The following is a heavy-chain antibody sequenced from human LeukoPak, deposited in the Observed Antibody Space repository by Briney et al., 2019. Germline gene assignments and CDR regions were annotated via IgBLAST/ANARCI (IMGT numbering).Heavy chain of an antibody. Sequence: SETLSLTCTVSGGSISSYYWSWIRQPPGKGLEWIGYIYDSGTTNYNPSLKSRVTISVDTSKNQFFLKLSSVTAADTAVYYCARETLGVTAFDIWGQGTMVTVSS. CDR1: GGSISSYY. CDR2: IYDSGTT. D-gene: IGHD2-21*02. J-gene: IGHJ3*02. CDR3: ARETLGVTAFDI. V-gene: IGHV4-59*01.